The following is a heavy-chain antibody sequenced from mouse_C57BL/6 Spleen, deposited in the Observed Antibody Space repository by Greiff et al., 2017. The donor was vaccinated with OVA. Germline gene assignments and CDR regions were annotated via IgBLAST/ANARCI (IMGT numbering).Heavy chain of an antibody. Sequence: DVMLVESGGGLVKPGGSLKLSCAASGFTFSDYGMHWVRQAPEKGLEWVAYISSGSSTIYYADTVNGRFTISRDNAKNTLFLQRTSLRSEDTAMYYCARNGNYPAWFAYWGQGTLVTVSA. J-gene: IGHJ3*01. V-gene: IGHV5-17*01. CDR1: GFTFSDYG. CDR2: ISSGSSTI. CDR3: ARNGNYPAWFAY. D-gene: IGHD2-1*01.